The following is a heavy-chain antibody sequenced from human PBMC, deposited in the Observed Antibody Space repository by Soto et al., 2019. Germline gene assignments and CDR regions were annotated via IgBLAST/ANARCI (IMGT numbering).Heavy chain of an antibody. D-gene: IGHD5-18*01. V-gene: IGHV4-31*03. CDR2: IYYSGST. J-gene: IGHJ4*02. Sequence: QVQLQESGPRLVKPSQTLSLSCTVSGGSINSGAYYWHWLRQHPGKGLEWIGCIYYSGSTYYNPCPKSRVAISLDRPDNQSPLTLSSVTVADSAAYYCASEINGRTALGLWGQGNLVTVSS. CDR1: GGSINSGAYY. CDR3: ASEINGRTALGL.